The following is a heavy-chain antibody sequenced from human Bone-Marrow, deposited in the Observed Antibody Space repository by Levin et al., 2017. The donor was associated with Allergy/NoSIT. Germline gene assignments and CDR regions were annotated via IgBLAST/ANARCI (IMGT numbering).Heavy chain of an antibody. Sequence: GESLKISCAASGFTFSRYNIHWVRQAPGKGLEWVALISSVGNDKYYAESVKGRFAISRENSRATLYLQMNSLRTEDTAVYYCARDYSPDAFDIWGQGTTVTVSS. D-gene: IGHD6-13*01. CDR3: ARDYSPDAFDI. J-gene: IGHJ3*02. CDR2: ISSVGNDK. V-gene: IGHV3-30*09. CDR1: GFTFSRYN.